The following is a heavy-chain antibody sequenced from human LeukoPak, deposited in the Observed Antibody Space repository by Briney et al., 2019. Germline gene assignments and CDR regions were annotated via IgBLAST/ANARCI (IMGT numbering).Heavy chain of an antibody. D-gene: IGHD3-10*01. J-gene: IGHJ4*02. CDR2: ISSSSSYT. Sequence: GGSLRLSCAASGFTFSDYYMSWIRQAPGKGLEWVSYISSSSSYTNYADSVKGRFTISRDNAKNSLYLQMNSLRAEDTAVYYCARVEGSSMVRRPYKLDYWGQGTLVTVSS. CDR3: ARVEGSSMVRRPYKLDY. CDR1: GFTFSDYY. V-gene: IGHV3-11*05.